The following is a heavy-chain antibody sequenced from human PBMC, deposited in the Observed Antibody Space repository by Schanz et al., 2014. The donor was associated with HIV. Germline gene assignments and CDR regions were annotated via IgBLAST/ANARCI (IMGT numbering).Heavy chain of an antibody. Sequence: EVQLVQSGAAVKKPGESLTISCKGSGYTFSDNWIGWVRQMPGKGLEWMGIIYPDDSDTTYSPSFQGQVTISADKSISTAYLQWRSLKASDTAMYFCARLDGNSGFDYWGQGTLVTVSS. CDR1: GYTFSDNW. J-gene: IGHJ4*02. CDR3: ARLDGNSGFDY. D-gene: IGHD6-19*01. V-gene: IGHV5-51*01. CDR2: IYPDDSDT.